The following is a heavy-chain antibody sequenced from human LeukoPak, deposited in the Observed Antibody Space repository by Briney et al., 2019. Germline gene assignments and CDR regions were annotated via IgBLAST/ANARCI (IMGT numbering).Heavy chain of an antibody. D-gene: IGHD3-10*01. Sequence: GGSLRLSCAASGFTFSSYWMSWVRQAPGKGLEWVANIKQDGSEKYYVDSVKGRFTISRDNAKNSLYLQMHSLRAEDTAVYYCAKGSGSYNYYYYGMDVWGQGTTVTVSS. J-gene: IGHJ6*02. V-gene: IGHV3-7*01. CDR2: IKQDGSEK. CDR1: GFTFSSYW. CDR3: AKGSGSYNYYYYGMDV.